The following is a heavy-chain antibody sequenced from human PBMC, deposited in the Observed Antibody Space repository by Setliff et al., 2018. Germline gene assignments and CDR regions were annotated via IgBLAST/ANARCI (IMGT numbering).Heavy chain of an antibody. V-gene: IGHV3-7*03. CDR1: GFTFRSYW. D-gene: IGHD3-9*01. CDR2: IKKDGSIK. J-gene: IGHJ6*03. CDR3: ARDDGDILTGYYRHMDV. Sequence: GGSLRLSCAASGFTFRSYWMSWVRQAPGKGLEWVANIKKDGSIKYYLDSVRGRFTISRDNAENSLYLQMNSLSADDTAVYYCARDDGDILTGYYRHMDVWGKGTTVTVSS.